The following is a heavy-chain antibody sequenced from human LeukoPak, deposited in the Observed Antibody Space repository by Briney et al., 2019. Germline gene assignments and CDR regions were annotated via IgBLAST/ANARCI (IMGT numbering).Heavy chain of an antibody. J-gene: IGHJ3*02. D-gene: IGHD5-24*01. Sequence: SQTLSLTCTVSGGSIRSGVYYWSWIRQPPGKGREWIGYIYYSGNTYYNTSLKSRVTISVETSKKQFSLKLNSMTAADTAVYYCARATITMTIGVPADAFDIWGQGTMVTVSS. V-gene: IGHV4-30-4*08. CDR3: ARATITMTIGVPADAFDI. CDR2: IYYSGNT. CDR1: GGSIRSGVYY.